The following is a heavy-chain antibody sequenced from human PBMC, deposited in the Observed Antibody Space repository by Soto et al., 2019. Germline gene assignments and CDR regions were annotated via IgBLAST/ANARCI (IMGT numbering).Heavy chain of an antibody. CDR1: GFTFRSYG. V-gene: IGHV3-30*18. D-gene: IGHD2-15*01. Sequence: HPGGSLRLSCAASGFTFRSYGMHWVRQAPGKGLEWVAAISHDVDKKHYADSVKGRFTVSRDNSKNTVYLHMTSLRDDDTAVYYCAKGRPLVVVAARFDSWGQGSLVTVSS. J-gene: IGHJ4*02. CDR3: AKGRPLVVVAARFDS. CDR2: ISHDVDKK.